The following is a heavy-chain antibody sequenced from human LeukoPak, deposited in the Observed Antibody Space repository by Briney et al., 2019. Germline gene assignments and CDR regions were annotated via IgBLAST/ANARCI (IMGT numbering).Heavy chain of an antibody. CDR1: GYTFTSYG. CDR2: ISAYNGNT. Sequence: ASVKVSCKASGYTFTSYGISWVRQAPGQGLEWIGWISAYNGNTNYAQKLQGRVTMTTDTSTSTAYMELRSLRSDDTAVYYCARGAPDYYDFWSGYGAFDIWGQGTMVTVSS. V-gene: IGHV1-18*01. D-gene: IGHD3-3*01. CDR3: ARGAPDYYDFWSGYGAFDI. J-gene: IGHJ3*02.